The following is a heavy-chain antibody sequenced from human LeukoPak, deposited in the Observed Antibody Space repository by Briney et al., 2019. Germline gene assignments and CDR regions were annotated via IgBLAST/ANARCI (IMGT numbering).Heavy chain of an antibody. Sequence: GGSLRLSCAASGFTFGSYAMHWVRQAPGKGLEWVAVIWYDGSNKYYADSVKGRFTISRDNFKNTLYLQMNSLRAEDTAVYYCAKEVIVGVSFDYWGQGTLVTVSS. CDR3: AKEVIVGVSFDY. D-gene: IGHD1-26*01. J-gene: IGHJ4*02. V-gene: IGHV3-30*04. CDR1: GFTFGSYA. CDR2: IWYDGSNK.